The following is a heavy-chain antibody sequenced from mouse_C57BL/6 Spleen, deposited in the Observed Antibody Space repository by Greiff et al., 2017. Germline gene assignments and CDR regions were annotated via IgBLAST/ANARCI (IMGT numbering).Heavy chain of an antibody. CDR2: IDPNSGGT. D-gene: IGHD1-1*01. J-gene: IGHJ3*01. CDR3: ARDRGSTSWFAY. V-gene: IGHV1-72*01. Sequence: QVQLQQPGAELVKPGASVKLSCKASGYTFTSYWMHWVKQRPGRGLEWIGRIDPNSGGTKYNEKFKSKATLTVDKHSSTAYMQLSRLTSEDSAVYYCARDRGSTSWFAYWGQGTLVTVSA. CDR1: GYTFTSYW.